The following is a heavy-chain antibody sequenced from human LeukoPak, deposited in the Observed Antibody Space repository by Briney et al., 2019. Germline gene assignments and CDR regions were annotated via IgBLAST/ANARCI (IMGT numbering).Heavy chain of an antibody. Sequence: GSSVKVSCKASGGTFSSYAISWVRQAPGQGLEWMGGIIPIFGTANYAQKFQGRVTITADESTSTAYMELSSLRFEDTAVYYCARDGIVVVPAAMFYWGQGTLVTVSS. CDR2: IIPIFGTA. CDR1: GGTFSSYA. CDR3: ARDGIVVVPAAMFY. J-gene: IGHJ4*02. D-gene: IGHD2-2*01. V-gene: IGHV1-69*01.